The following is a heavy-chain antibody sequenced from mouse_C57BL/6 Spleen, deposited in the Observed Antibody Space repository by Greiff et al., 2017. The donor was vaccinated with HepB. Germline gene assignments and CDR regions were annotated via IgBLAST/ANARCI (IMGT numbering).Heavy chain of an antibody. J-gene: IGHJ2*01. V-gene: IGHV1-18*01. Sequence: EVQLQQSGPELVKPGASVKIPCKASGSTFTDYNMDWVKQSHGKSLEWIGDINPNNGGTIYNQKFKGKATLTVDKSSSTAYMELRSLTSEDTAVYYCARSTAQATNYFDDWGQGTTLTVSS. CDR3: ARSTAQATNYFDD. CDR1: GSTFTDYN. D-gene: IGHD3-2*02. CDR2: INPNNGGT.